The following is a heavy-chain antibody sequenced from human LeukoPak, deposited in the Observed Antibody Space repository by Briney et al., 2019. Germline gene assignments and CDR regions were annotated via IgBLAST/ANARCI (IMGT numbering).Heavy chain of an antibody. CDR2: IHHSGST. D-gene: IGHD3-16*02. V-gene: IGHV4-38-2*01. Sequence: SETLSLTCAVSGYSISSGYYWGWIRQPPGKGLEWIGTIHHSGSTYYNPSLKSRVTILVDTSNNQFSLKLSSVTAADTAVYYCAKYVWGSYPTFEDYWGQGTLVTVSS. CDR3: AKYVWGSYPTFEDY. J-gene: IGHJ4*02. CDR1: GYSISSGYY.